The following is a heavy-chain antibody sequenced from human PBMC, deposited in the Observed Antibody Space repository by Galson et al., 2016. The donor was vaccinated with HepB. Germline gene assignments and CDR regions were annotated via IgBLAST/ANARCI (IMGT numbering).Heavy chain of an antibody. J-gene: IGHJ4*02. D-gene: IGHD2-2*02. CDR2: IYHIGST. CDR1: DESFRDYY. V-gene: IGHV4-34*01. CDR3: ARVLGYCISTSCHTYFDY. Sequence: SETLSLTCVVNDESFRDYYWTWFRQPPGKGLEWIGEIYHIGSTDYNPSLKSRVTISVDKSKSQFSLKLSSVTAADTAVYFCARVLGYCISTSCHTYFDYWGQGTLVTVSS.